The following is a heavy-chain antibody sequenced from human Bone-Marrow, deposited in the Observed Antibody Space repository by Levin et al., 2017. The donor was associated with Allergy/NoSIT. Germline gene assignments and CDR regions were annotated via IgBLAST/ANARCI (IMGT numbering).Heavy chain of an antibody. D-gene: IGHD4-17*01. CDR2: IWYDGSNK. CDR3: ARSHDYGDYFDY. Sequence: GESLKISCAASGFTFSSYGMHWVRQAPGKGLEWVAVIWYDGSNKYYADSVKGRFTISRDNSKNTLYLQMNSLRAEDTAVYYCARSHDYGDYFDYWGQGTLVTVSS. V-gene: IGHV3-33*01. CDR1: GFTFSSYG. J-gene: IGHJ4*02.